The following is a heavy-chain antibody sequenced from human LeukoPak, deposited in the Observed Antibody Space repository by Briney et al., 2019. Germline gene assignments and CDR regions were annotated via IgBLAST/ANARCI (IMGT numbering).Heavy chain of an antibody. J-gene: IGHJ4*02. Sequence: QPGGSLRLSCAASGFAFRNYWMHWVRQGPGKGLLWVSRINRDGRATSYADSVKGRFTISRDNAKNTLYLQMNSLRAEDTAVYYCARDPYGILTGPYFDYWGQGTLVTVSS. D-gene: IGHD3-9*01. CDR3: ARDPYGILTGPYFDY. V-gene: IGHV3-74*01. CDR1: GFAFRNYW. CDR2: INRDGRAT.